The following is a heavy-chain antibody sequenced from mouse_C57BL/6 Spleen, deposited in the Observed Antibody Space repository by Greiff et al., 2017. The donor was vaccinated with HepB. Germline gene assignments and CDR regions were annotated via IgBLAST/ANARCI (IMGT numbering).Heavy chain of an antibody. J-gene: IGHJ2*01. Sequence: QVQLQQSGPGLVQPSQSLSITCTVSGFSLTSYGVHWVRQSPGKGLEWLGVIWRGGSTDYNAAFMSRLSITKDNSKSQVFFKMNSLQADDTAIYYCAKNGGYYYGGFDYWGQGTTLTVSS. CDR2: IWRGGST. CDR1: GFSLTSYG. D-gene: IGHD1-1*01. CDR3: AKNGGYYYGGFDY. V-gene: IGHV2-5*01.